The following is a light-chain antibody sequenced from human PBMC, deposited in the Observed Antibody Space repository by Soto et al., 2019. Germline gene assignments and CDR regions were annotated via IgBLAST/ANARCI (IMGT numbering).Light chain of an antibody. J-gene: IGLJ1*01. CDR3: CSYAGSYTHYV. V-gene: IGLV2-11*01. CDR2: DVN. CDR1: SSDVGGYNY. Sequence: QSVLTQPRSVSGSPGQSVTISCTGTSSDVGGYNYVSWYRQHPGKAPKLLIYDVNKRPPGVPDRFSGSKSGNTASLTISGLQAEDEADYYCCSYAGSYTHYVFGTGTKVTVL.